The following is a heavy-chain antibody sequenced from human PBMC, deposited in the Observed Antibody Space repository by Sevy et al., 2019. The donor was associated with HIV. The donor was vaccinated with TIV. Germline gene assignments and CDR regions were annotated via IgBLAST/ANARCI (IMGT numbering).Heavy chain of an antibody. D-gene: IGHD2-2*02. CDR3: ARDGGIVVVPAAIGLPFDY. J-gene: IGHJ4*02. Sequence: GGSLRLSCAASGFTFSSYGMHWVRQAPGKGLEWVAVIWYDGSNKYYADSVKGRFTISRDNSKNTLYLQMNSLRAEDTAVYYCARDGGIVVVPAAIGLPFDYWGQGTPVTVSS. CDR1: GFTFSSYG. CDR2: IWYDGSNK. V-gene: IGHV3-33*01.